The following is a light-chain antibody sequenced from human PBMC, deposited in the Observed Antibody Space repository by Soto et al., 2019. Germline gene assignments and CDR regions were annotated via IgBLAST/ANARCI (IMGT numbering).Light chain of an antibody. V-gene: IGLV2-23*02. Sequence: QSALTQPASVSGSPGQSITISCTGTSSDVGSYNLVSWYQQHPDKAPKLIIYEVSKWPSGVSSRFSDSKSGNTASLTISGIQSEDEADYYCCSYAGSSTWVFGGGTKLTVL. CDR2: EVS. J-gene: IGLJ3*02. CDR1: SSDVGSYNL. CDR3: CSYAGSSTWV.